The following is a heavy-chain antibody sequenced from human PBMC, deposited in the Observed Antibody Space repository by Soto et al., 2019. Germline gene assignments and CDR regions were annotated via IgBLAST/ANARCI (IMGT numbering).Heavy chain of an antibody. Sequence: SETLSLTCTVSGGSTRSTSYYWGWLRQPPGQGLEWIEDIYYNGRTNYNPSLKGRVTISIDTSKNQFFLRLSSVTAADTFVYYCVRLWNFGSERFYFDYWGQGTLVTVSS. CDR1: GGSTRSTSYY. V-gene: IGHV4-39*01. D-gene: IGHD3-10*01. CDR2: IYYNGRT. J-gene: IGHJ4*02. CDR3: VRLWNFGSERFYFDY.